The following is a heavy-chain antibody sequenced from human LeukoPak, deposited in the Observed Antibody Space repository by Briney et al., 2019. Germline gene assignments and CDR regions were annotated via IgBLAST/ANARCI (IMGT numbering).Heavy chain of an antibody. CDR3: ARAYREMATIRDYYYGMDV. J-gene: IGHJ6*02. D-gene: IGHD5-24*01. CDR2: INHSGST. V-gene: IGHV4-34*01. Sequence: PSETLSLTCAVYGGSFSGYYWSWIRQPPGKGLEWIGEINHSGSTNYNPSLKSRVTISVDTSKNQFSLKLSSVTAADTAVYYCARAYREMATIRDYYYGMDVWGQGTTVTVSS. CDR1: GGSFSGYY.